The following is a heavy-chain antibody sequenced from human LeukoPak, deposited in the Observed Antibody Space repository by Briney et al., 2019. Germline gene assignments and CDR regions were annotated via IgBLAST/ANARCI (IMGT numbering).Heavy chain of an antibody. CDR3: ARYMGYNSESGHQMDV. Sequence: PSETLSLTCTVSGGSISGYYWTWIRQPPGKAPESIGHIHYSGSTYYTPSLQSRVTMSVDTSNNQLSLKLSSVTAADTAVYYCARYMGYNSESGHQMDVWGKGTTVTVSS. CDR2: IHYSGST. V-gene: IGHV4-59*01. J-gene: IGHJ6*04. D-gene: IGHD1-1*01. CDR1: GGSISGYY.